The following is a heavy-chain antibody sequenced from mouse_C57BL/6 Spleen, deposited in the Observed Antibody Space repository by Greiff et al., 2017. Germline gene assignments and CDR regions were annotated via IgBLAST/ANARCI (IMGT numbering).Heavy chain of an antibody. J-gene: IGHJ3*01. D-gene: IGHD2-5*01. CDR3: ARSRSNPAWFAY. CDR2: IYPSDSET. CDR1: GYTFTSYW. V-gene: IGHV1-61*01. Sequence: QVQLQQPGAELVRPGSSVKLSCKASGYTFTSYWMDWVKQRPGQGLEWIGNIYPSDSETHYNQKFKDKATLTVDKSSSTAYMQLSSLTSEDSAVYYCARSRSNPAWFAYWGQGTLVTVSA.